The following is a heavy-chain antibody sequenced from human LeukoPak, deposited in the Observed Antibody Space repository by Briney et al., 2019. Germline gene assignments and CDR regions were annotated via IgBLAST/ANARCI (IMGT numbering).Heavy chain of an antibody. J-gene: IGHJ4*02. V-gene: IGHV3-21*01. CDR1: GFTLSSYK. Sequence: GGCLRLSCAASGFTLSSYKMTWVRQAPGKGLEWVASISPSSSYIYYGDSLKGRVTVSRDNAKNSLFLQMSSLRAEDTAIYYCARDLTGGEYFDSWGQGTLVSVSS. CDR2: ISPSSSYI. D-gene: IGHD3-16*01. CDR3: ARDLTGGEYFDS.